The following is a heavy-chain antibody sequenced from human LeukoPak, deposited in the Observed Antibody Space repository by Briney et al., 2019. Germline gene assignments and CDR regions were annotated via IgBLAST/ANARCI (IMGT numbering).Heavy chain of an antibody. V-gene: IGHV3-64*01. J-gene: IGHJ4*02. CDR1: GFSFNTYA. D-gene: IGHD5-24*01. CDR2: INYNGDRT. Sequence: GGSLRLSCAASGFSFNTYAMHWVRQAPGKGLEYVSAINYNGDRTYYANSVKGRFIISRDNSRKTLLLQMGSLRAEDTAVYYCARDSGGDAYNDYFESWGQGTLVTVSS. CDR3: ARDSGGDAYNDYFES.